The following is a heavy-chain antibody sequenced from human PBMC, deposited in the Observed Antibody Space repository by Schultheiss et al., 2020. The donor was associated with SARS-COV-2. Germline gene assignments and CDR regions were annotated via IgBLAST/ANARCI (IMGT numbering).Heavy chain of an antibody. V-gene: IGHV4-59*01. D-gene: IGHD3-3*01. CDR2: IYYSGST. CDR3: ARAGDFWSGYNF. CDR1: GGSIRNYY. Sequence: SETLSLTCTVSGGSIRNYYWSWIRQPPGKGLEWIGYIYYSGSTSYNPSLKSRVTISVDTSKNQFSLKLSSVTAADTAVYFCARAGDFWSGYNFWGQGTLVTVSS. J-gene: IGHJ4*02.